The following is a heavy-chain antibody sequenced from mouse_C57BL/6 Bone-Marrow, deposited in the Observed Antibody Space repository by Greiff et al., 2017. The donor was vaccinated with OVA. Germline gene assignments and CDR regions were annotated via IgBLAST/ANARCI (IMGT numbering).Heavy chain of an antibody. CDR3: TARRLRTLYYFDY. V-gene: IGHV6-3*01. Sequence: EVKVVESGGGLVQPGGSMKLSCVASGFTFSNYWMNWVRQSPEKGLEWVAQIRLKSDNYASHYAESVKGRFTISRDDSKSSVYLQMNNLRAEDIEIYYYTARRLRTLYYFDYWGQGTTLTVSS. J-gene: IGHJ2*01. CDR1: GFTFSNYW. D-gene: IGHD2-2*01. CDR2: IRLKSDNYAS.